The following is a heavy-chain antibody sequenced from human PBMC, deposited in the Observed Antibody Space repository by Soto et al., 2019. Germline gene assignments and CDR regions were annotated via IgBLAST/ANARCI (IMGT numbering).Heavy chain of an antibody. CDR1: GASISSTGHY. CDR2: MYYSGST. D-gene: IGHD1-1*01. CDR3: ARHSTNWNPNWLEP. Sequence: PSETLSLTCTVSGASISSTGHYWAWIRQPPGKVLEFIGTMYYSGSTYYNPSLESRVTMSVDTSKNQFSLKLSSVTAADTAVYYCARHSTNWNPNWLEPWGQGTLVTVSS. J-gene: IGHJ5*02. V-gene: IGHV4-39*01.